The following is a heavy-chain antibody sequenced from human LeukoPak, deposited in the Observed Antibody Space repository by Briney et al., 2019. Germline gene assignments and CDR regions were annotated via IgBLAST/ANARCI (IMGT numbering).Heavy chain of an antibody. CDR1: GFTFSSYW. CDR2: INSDGSST. Sequence: GGSLRLSCAASGFTFSSYWMHWVRHAPGKGQVWVSRINSDGSSTSYADSVKGRFTISRDNAKNTLYLQMNSLRAEDTAVYYCARDLPYSSPYYYYYYMDVWGKGTTVTVSS. V-gene: IGHV3-74*01. D-gene: IGHD6-13*01. CDR3: ARDLPYSSPYYYYYYMDV. J-gene: IGHJ6*03.